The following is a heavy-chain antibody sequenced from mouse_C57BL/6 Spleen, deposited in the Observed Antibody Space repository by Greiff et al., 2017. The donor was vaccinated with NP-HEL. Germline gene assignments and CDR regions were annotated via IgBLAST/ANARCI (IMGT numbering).Heavy chain of an antibody. CDR1: GFNITDYY. J-gene: IGHJ3*01. CDR2: IDPEDGDT. Sequence: EVQLQQSGAELVRPGASVKLSCTASGFNITDYYMHWVKQRPEQGLEWIGRIDPEDGDTEYAPKFQGKATMTADTSSNTDYLQLSSLTSEDTAVYYCTTITVPFAYWGQGTLVTVSA. CDR3: TTITVPFAY. V-gene: IGHV14-1*01.